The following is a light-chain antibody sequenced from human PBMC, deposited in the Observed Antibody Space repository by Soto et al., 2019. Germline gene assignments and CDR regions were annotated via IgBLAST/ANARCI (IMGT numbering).Light chain of an antibody. CDR2: AAS. CDR1: QSISSY. Sequence: DIQMTQSPSSLSASVGDRVTITCRASQSISSYLNWYQQKPGKAPKLQIYAASSLQSGVPSRFSGSGSGTEFTLTISSLQPDDFATYYCQQYMSYSFGQGTKVDIK. J-gene: IGKJ1*01. V-gene: IGKV1-39*01. CDR3: QQYMSYS.